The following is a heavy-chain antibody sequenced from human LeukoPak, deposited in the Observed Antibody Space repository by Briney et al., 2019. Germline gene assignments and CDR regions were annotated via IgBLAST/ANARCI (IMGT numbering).Heavy chain of an antibody. CDR3: AREACSSTSCYFNWFDP. D-gene: IGHD2-2*01. V-gene: IGHV3-30*02. J-gene: IGHJ5*02. Sequence: GGSLRLSCAASGFTFSSYGMHWVRQAPGKGLEWVAFIRYDGSNKYYADSVKGRFTISRDNSKNTLYLQMNSLRAEDTAVYYCAREACSSTSCYFNWFDPWGQGTLVTVSS. CDR1: GFTFSSYG. CDR2: IRYDGSNK.